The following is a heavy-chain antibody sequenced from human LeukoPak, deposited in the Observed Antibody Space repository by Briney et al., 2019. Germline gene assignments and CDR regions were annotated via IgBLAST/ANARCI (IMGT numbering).Heavy chain of an antibody. CDR2: IFYSGST. CDR3: ARSTQMTTVTRPFDY. Sequence: KTSETLSLTCTVSGGSISSGGYYWSWIRQHPGKGLEWIGNIFYSGSTYYNPSLKSRVTISVDTSKNQFSLKLTSVTAAETAVYYCARSTQMTTVTRPFDYWGQGTLVTVSS. D-gene: IGHD4-17*01. V-gene: IGHV4-31*03. J-gene: IGHJ4*02. CDR1: GGSISSGGYY.